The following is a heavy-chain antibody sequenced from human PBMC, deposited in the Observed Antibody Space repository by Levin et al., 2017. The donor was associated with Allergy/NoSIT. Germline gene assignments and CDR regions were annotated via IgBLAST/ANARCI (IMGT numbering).Heavy chain of an antibody. CDR2: IYYNGNT. V-gene: IGHV4-59*11. D-gene: IGHD1-26*01. CDR3: MRSMRGAN. J-gene: IGHJ4*02. Sequence: SQTLSLTCSVSGGSIHSPYWSWIRQPPGKGLEWIGCIYYNGNTIYNPSLRSRVSVSIDTSRNHFSLTLTSVTAADTAVYYGMRSMRGANWGQGTLVTVSS. CDR1: GGSIHSPY.